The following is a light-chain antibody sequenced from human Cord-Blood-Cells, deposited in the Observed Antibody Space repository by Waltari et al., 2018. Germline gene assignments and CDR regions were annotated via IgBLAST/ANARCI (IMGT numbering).Light chain of an antibody. CDR1: SSDVGGYNY. CDR3: SSYTSSSSVV. J-gene: IGLJ2*01. Sequence: QSALTQPASVSGSPGQSITISCTGTSSDVGGYNYVSWYQQHPGKAPKLMIYDVTKRASGGSTRFSGSKSGNTASLTISGLHAEDEADYYCSSYTSSSSVVFGGGTKLTV. V-gene: IGLV2-14*01. CDR2: DVT.